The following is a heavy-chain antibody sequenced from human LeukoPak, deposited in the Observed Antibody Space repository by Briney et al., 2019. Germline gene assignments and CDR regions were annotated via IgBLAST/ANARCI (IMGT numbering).Heavy chain of an antibody. J-gene: IGHJ4*02. CDR2: ISGSGGST. CDR3: AKRPIMIVVALFDY. Sequence: GRSLRLSCAASGFTFSSYGMHWVRQAPGKGLEWVSAISGSGGSTYYADSVKGRFTISRDNSKNTLYLQMNSLRAEDTAVYYCAKRPIMIVVALFDYWGQGTLVTVSS. D-gene: IGHD3-22*01. CDR1: GFTFSSYG. V-gene: IGHV3-23*01.